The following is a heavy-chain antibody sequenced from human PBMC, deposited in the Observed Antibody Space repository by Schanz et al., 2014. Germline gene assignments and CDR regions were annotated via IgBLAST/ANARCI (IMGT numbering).Heavy chain of an antibody. CDR2: LSGSGGTT. CDR3: AREQIMAAAGLVDY. D-gene: IGHD6-13*01. Sequence: EVQLLESGGGLVQPGGSLRLSCAASGFTFSSYAMSWVRQAPGKGLEWVSALSGSGGTTYYADSVKGRFTISRDNAKNSLYLQMNSLRAEDTAVYYCAREQIMAAAGLVDYWGHGTLVTVSS. V-gene: IGHV3-23*01. J-gene: IGHJ4*01. CDR1: GFTFSSYA.